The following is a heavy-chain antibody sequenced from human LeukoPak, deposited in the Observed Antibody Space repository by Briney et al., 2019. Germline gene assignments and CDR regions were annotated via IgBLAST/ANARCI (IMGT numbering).Heavy chain of an antibody. D-gene: IGHD6-13*01. CDR2: IYYSGST. V-gene: IGHV4-59*01. J-gene: IGHJ5*02. CDR1: GGSISSYY. Sequence: SETLSLTCTVSGGSISSYYWSWIRQPPGKGLEWIGYIYYSGSTNYNPSLKSRVTISVDTSKNQFSLKLSSVTAADTAVYYCARSTSSSFSNWFDPWGQGTLVTVSS. CDR3: ARSTSSSFSNWFDP.